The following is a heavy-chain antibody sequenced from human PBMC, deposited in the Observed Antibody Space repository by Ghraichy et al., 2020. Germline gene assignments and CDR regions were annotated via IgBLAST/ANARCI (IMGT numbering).Heavy chain of an antibody. D-gene: IGHD1-26*01. Sequence: ETLSLTCEASGFTFSSYWMHWVRQAPGKGLVWVSRINSDRTIKNYADSVKGRFTISRDNAKNALYLQMNSLRVEDTAVYYCVRGLGISGGQGTLVTVSS. J-gene: IGHJ4*02. CDR1: GFTFSSYW. V-gene: IGHV3-74*01. CDR2: INSDRTIK. CDR3: VRGLGIS.